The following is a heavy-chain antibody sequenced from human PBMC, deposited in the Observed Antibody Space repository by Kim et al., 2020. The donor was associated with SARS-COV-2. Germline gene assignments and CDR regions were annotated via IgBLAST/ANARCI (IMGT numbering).Heavy chain of an antibody. CDR2: T. D-gene: IGHD1-26*01. CDR3: ARDGGNYGNGY. V-gene: IGHV4-31*02. J-gene: IGHJ4*02. Sequence: TYYNPSLKSRGTISVGTSKKQFALKLSSVTAAETAVYYCARDGGNYGNGYWGEGTLVTVSS.